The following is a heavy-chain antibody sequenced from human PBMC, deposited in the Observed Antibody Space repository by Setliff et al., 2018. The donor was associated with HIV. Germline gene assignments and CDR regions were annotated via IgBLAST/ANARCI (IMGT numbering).Heavy chain of an antibody. V-gene: IGHV3-23*01. CDR2: ISGSGGST. J-gene: IGHJ6*02. CDR3: AKVGGLGDYVWGSWSYYYGMDV. Sequence: GGSLRLSCAASGLIFSNYALTWVRQAPGKGLEWVSTISGSGGSTYHADSVKGRFTISRDNAKNTLRLQMNSLRAEDTAVYYCAKVGGLGDYVWGSWSYYYGMDVWGQGTTVTVSS. CDR1: GLIFSNYA. D-gene: IGHD3-16*01.